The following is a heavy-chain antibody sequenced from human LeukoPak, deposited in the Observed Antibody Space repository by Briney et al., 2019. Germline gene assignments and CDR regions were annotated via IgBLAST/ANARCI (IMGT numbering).Heavy chain of an antibody. J-gene: IGHJ4*02. D-gene: IGHD2-2*01. CDR2: INPNDGDT. V-gene: IGHV1-2*02. Sequence: ASVKVSCKASGYTFTGYYMHWVRQAPGQGFEWMGWINPNDGDTNYAQKFQGRVTMSRDTSISTAHMEVSRLRSDDTAVYYCARADFLYCSSTTCLFDYWGQGTLVTVSS. CDR1: GYTFTGYY. CDR3: ARADFLYCSSTTCLFDY.